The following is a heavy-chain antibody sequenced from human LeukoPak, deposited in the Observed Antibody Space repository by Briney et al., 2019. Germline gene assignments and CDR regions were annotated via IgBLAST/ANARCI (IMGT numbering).Heavy chain of an antibody. J-gene: IGHJ5*02. CDR1: GGSISSGNYY. CDR3: ASYGSGSYRFDP. D-gene: IGHD3-10*01. V-gene: IGHV4-31*03. Sequence: SETLSLTCTVSGGSISSGNYYWSWIRQHPGKGLEWIGYIHHSGSTYYNPSLKSRVIISVDTSKNQFSLKPNSVTAADTAVYYCASYGSGSYRFDPWGQGTLVTVSS. CDR2: IHHSGST.